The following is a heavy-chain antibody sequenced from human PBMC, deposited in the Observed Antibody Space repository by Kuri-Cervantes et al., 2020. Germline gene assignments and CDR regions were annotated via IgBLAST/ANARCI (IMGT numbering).Heavy chain of an antibody. CDR3: AKRWLQSKNYYYYMDV. J-gene: IGHJ6*03. CDR2: IRYDGSDT. CDR1: GLVLSNFG. D-gene: IGHD5-24*01. Sequence: GESLKISCAASGLVLSNFGVHWVRQTPGKGMEWVAFIRYDGSDTYYGDSVMGRFTVSRDNSKNTVDLQMNSLRIEDTAVYHCAKRWLQSKNYYYYMDVWGKGTTVTVSS. V-gene: IGHV3-30*02.